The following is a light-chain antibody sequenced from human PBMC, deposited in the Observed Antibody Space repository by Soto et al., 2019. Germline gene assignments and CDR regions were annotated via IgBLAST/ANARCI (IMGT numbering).Light chain of an antibody. J-gene: IGKJ1*01. CDR1: QSVTTQ. CDR2: GAS. Sequence: VVAQSPGTLSLSPEERATLSCRASQSVTTQLAWYQQKPGQAPRLIIHGASSRATGVPDRITGSASGTDFTLSISRLEPEVFVVYYCQQYSGLTRTLGKGTKVDIK. V-gene: IGKV3-20*01. CDR3: QQYSGLTRT.